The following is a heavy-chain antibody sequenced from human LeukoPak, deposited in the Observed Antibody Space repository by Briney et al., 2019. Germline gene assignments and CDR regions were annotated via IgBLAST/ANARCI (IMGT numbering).Heavy chain of an antibody. CDR3: AKDRSCTNDICHGDFDY. D-gene: IGHD2-8*01. CDR1: GFTFSNYA. Sequence: GGSLRLSCAGSGFTFSNYAMSWVRQAPGKGLECVSSISGSGDNTYSAASVKGRFTISRDNSKNTLYLQMNSLRAEDTAVYYCAKDRSCTNDICHGDFDYWGQGTLVTVSS. CDR2: ISGSGDNT. V-gene: IGHV3-23*01. J-gene: IGHJ4*02.